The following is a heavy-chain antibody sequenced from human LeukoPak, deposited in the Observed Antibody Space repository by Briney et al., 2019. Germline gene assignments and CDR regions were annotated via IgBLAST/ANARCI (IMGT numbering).Heavy chain of an antibody. Sequence: SETLSLTCTVYGGSISSHYWSWNRQPPGKGLEWNGYIYYSGSTNYNPSLKSRVTISVDTSKNQFSLKLSSVTAADTAVYYCARGGSGLEPGDYYYYYMDVWGKGTTVTVSS. CDR3: ARGGSGLEPGDYYYYYMDV. CDR2: IYYSGST. V-gene: IGHV4-59*11. J-gene: IGHJ6*03. CDR1: GGSISSHY. D-gene: IGHD3-3*01.